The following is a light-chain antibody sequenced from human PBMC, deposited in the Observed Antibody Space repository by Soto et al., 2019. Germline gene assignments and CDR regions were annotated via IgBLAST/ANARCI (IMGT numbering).Light chain of an antibody. J-gene: IGLJ2*01. Sequence: QSALTQPPSASGPPAHSVTISCTGTSSDVGGYNYVSWYQQHPGRAPRLMIYEVTKRPLGVPDRFSGSKSGNTASLTVSGLQAEDEADYYCSSYADTTLLFGGGTKVTVL. CDR2: EVT. CDR3: SSYADTTLL. V-gene: IGLV2-8*01. CDR1: SSDVGGYNY.